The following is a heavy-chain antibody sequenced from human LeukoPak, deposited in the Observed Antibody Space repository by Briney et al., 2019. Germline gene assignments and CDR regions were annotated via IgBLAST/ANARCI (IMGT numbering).Heavy chain of an antibody. Sequence: GGSLRLSCAASGFTFDDYAMHWVRQAPGKGLEWVSAISGTYITTYYADSVKGRFTISRDNPKNTLYLQMNSLRAEDTAVYYCAKDPDCTSGICYTFFDYWGQGTLVTVSS. CDR2: ISGTYITT. CDR3: AKDPDCTSGICYTFFDY. V-gene: IGHV3-23*01. D-gene: IGHD2-8*01. J-gene: IGHJ4*02. CDR1: GFTFDDYA.